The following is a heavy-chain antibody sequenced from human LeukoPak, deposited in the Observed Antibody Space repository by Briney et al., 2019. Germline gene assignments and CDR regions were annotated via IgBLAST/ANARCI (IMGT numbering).Heavy chain of an antibody. CDR1: GGTFSSYA. V-gene: IGHV1-69*05. J-gene: IGHJ4*02. CDR2: IIPIFGTA. D-gene: IGHD6-13*01. Sequence: SVNVSCKASGGTFSSYAISWVRQAPGQGLEWMGRIIPIFGTANYAQKFQGRVTITTDESTSTAYMELSSLRSEDTAVYYCATLPGIAAAGTSYWGQGTLVTVSS. CDR3: ATLPGIAAAGTSY.